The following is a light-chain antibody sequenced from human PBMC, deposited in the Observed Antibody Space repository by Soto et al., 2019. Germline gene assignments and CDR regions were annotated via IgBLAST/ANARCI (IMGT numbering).Light chain of an antibody. V-gene: IGLV2-11*01. CDR3: CSYAGIYSYV. CDR2: DVT. Sequence: QSVLTQPRSVSGSPGQSVTIACTGTSSDVGRYDYVSWYQQHPGEAPKLVVYDVTKRPSGVPDRFSGSKSDNTASLTISGLQAENEADYYCCSYAGIYSYVFGTWTKLTAL. CDR1: SSDVGRYDY. J-gene: IGLJ1*01.